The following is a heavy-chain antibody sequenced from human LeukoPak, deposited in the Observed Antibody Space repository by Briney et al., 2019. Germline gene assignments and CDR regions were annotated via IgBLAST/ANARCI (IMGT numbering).Heavy chain of an antibody. CDR1: GVSISTSRYY. D-gene: IGHD2-15*01. CDR3: ARGGGCSGDSCPLGGAYDI. J-gene: IGHJ3*02. Sequence: SETLSLTCTVSGVSISTSRYYWGWIRQPPGKGLEWIGNIYYTGPTYYNASLESRVTISLDTSKNQFFLKLNSVTAADTATYYCARGGGCSGDSCPLGGAYDIWGQGTMVTVSS. CDR2: IYYTGPT. V-gene: IGHV4-39*01.